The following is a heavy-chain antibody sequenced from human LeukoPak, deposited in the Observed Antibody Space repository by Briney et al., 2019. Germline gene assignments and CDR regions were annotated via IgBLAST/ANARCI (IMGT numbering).Heavy chain of an antibody. D-gene: IGHD5-18*01. CDR3: ARGGGEDTAMVTPDY. Sequence: GGSLRLSCAASGFTFSDYYMTWIRQAPGKGLEWVSYISGSSSYTNFADSVKGRFTISRDNAKNSLYLQMNSLRAEDTAVYYCARGGGEDTAMVTPDYWGQGTLVTVSS. CDR1: GFTFSDYY. V-gene: IGHV3-11*06. CDR2: ISGSSSYT. J-gene: IGHJ4*02.